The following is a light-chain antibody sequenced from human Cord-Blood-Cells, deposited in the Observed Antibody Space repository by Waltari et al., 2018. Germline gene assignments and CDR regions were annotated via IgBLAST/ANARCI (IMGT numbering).Light chain of an antibody. Sequence: DIQMTQSPSSLSASVGDRVTITCRASQSISSYLNWYQQKPGKAPKLLIYAASSLQSGVPSKFSGSGSGTDFTLTISSLQPEDFATYYFQQGYSTPLTFGGGTKVEIK. CDR1: QSISSY. V-gene: IGKV1-39*01. CDR3: QQGYSTPLT. J-gene: IGKJ4*01. CDR2: AAS.